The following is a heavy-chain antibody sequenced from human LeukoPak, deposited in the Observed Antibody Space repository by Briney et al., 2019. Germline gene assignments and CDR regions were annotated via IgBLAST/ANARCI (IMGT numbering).Heavy chain of an antibody. Sequence: SETLSLTCTVSGGSISSYYWSWIWQPPGKGLEWIGYIYYSGSTNYNPSLKSRVTISVDTSKNQFSLKLSSVTAADTAVYYCARGLPGIAAAVDYWGQGTLVTVSS. CDR2: IYYSGST. CDR3: ARGLPGIAAAVDY. D-gene: IGHD6-13*01. V-gene: IGHV4-59*01. CDR1: GGSISSYY. J-gene: IGHJ4*02.